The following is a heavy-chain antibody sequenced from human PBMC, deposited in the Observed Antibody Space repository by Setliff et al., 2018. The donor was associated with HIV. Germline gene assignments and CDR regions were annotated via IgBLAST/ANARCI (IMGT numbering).Heavy chain of an antibody. V-gene: IGHV4-39*07. CDR3: AREIYGGNSRPFDY. D-gene: IGHD4-17*01. Sequence: PSETLSLTCTVSGGSISSSSYYWAWIRQPPGKGLEWIASVYHSGSTYYNPSLKSRVAISVDTSKNQLSLKLSSVTAADTAVYYCAREIYGGNSRPFDYWGQGTLVTVSS. CDR2: VYHSGST. J-gene: IGHJ4*02. CDR1: GGSISSSSYY.